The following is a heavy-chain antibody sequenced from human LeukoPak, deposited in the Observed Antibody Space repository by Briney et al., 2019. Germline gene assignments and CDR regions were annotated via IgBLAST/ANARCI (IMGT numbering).Heavy chain of an antibody. CDR2: IIPIVGTA. D-gene: IGHD3/OR15-3a*01. J-gene: IGHJ3*01. V-gene: IGHV1-69*05. CDR1: GVTFRSYA. Sequence: SVKVSCKASGVTFRSYAISWVRQAPGQGLEWMGRIIPIVGTANYAQRFQGRLTITTDDATSTAYMDLSSLRSEDTAVYYCARDGEFWTGRTSDAFDVWGQGTMVTVSS. CDR3: ARDGEFWTGRTSDAFDV.